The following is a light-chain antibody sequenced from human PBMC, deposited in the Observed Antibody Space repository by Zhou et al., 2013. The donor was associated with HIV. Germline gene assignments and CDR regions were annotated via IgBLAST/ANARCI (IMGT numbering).Light chain of an antibody. J-gene: IGKJ4*01. CDR1: QGISNA. Sequence: AIQLTQSPSSLSASVGDRITITCRASQGISNALAWYHQKPGEVPKLLIYDASSLESGVPSRFSGSGSGTDFTLTISSLQPEDFATYYCLQFNIFPLTFGGGTKLEIK. V-gene: IGKV1-13*02. CDR2: DAS. CDR3: LQFNIFPLT.